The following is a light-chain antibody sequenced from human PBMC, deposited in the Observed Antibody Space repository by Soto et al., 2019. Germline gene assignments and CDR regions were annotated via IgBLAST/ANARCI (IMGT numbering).Light chain of an antibody. CDR2: EVN. CDR3: QSYDISLSGYV. Sequence: QSVLTQPPSASGSPGESVAISCTGTSSDVGGYNYVSWYQQHPGKAPKLMIYEVNKRPSGVPDRFSGSKSGNTASLTVSGLQAEDEADYYCQSYDISLSGYVFGTGTKVTVL. CDR1: SSDVGGYNY. J-gene: IGLJ1*01. V-gene: IGLV2-8*01.